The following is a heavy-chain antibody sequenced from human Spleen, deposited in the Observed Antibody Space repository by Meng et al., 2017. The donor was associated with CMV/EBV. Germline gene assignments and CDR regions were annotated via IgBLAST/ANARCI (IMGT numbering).Heavy chain of an antibody. CDR2: INPNTSGT. CDR3: AREAHTRTAAGWFDP. V-gene: IGHV1-2*02. CDR1: RYPFTGYY. Sequence: SRYPFTGYYLPWVRQAPGPGLEWMGWINPNTSGTYYAQKFQGRVTMTRDASISTAYMQLNRLTSDDTAVYYCAREAHTRTAAGWFDPWGQGTLVTVSS. D-gene: IGHD6-13*01. J-gene: IGHJ5*02.